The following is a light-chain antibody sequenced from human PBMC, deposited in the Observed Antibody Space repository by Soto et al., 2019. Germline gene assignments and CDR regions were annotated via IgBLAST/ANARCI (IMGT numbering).Light chain of an antibody. CDR1: QTTSSDH. J-gene: IGKJ3*01. Sequence: LTLSQDLLSLSPGKRATLACRASQTTSSDHIACNQHTPGHSPSLLIYRAASRTTGVPDRFSRTGSGTDFTLTISRLEPEDFAVYYCQHDRRATLTFGPGTKVN. CDR3: QHDRRATLT. CDR2: RAA. V-gene: IGKV3-20*01.